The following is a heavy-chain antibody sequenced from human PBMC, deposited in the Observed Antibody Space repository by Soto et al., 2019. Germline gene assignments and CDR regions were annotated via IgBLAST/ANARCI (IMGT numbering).Heavy chain of an antibody. CDR1: GFIFSDYS. CDR3: ARDRATTFDY. V-gene: IGHV3-30-3*01. Sequence: GGSLRLSCAASGFIFSDYSMHWVRQAPGKGLEWVTLISYDGNNKYYADSVKGRFTISRDNSKNTLQLQMNSLRAEDTAVYYCARDRATTFDYWGQGTLVTVSS. CDR2: ISYDGNNK. J-gene: IGHJ4*02. D-gene: IGHD1-1*01.